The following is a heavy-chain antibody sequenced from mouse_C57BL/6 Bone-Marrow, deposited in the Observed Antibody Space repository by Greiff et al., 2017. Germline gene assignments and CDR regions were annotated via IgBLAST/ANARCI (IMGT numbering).Heavy chain of an antibody. V-gene: IGHV10-1*01. J-gene: IGHJ2*01. D-gene: IGHD2-5*01. CDR1: GFSFNTYA. CDR2: IRSKSNNYAT. CDR3: VRQAYYSKAYFDY. Sequence: EVKLMESGGGLVQPKGSLKLSCAASGFSFNTYAMNWVRQAPGKGLEWVARIRSKSNNYATYYADSVKDRFTISRDDSESMLYLQMNNLKTEDTAMYYCVRQAYYSKAYFDYWGQGTTLTVSS.